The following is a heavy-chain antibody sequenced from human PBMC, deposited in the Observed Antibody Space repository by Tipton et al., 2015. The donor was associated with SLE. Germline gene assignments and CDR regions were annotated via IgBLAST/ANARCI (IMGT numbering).Heavy chain of an antibody. CDR1: GYTFTSNW. CDR2: IYPADSDT. D-gene: IGHD4-11*01. CDR3: ARETFKTPVTDGWFDP. V-gene: IGHV5-51*03. J-gene: IGHJ5*02. Sequence: QLVQSGAEVKKPGESLKISCKGSGYTFTSNWIGWVRQMPGEGLEWMGMIYPADSDTRYSPSFQGQVTISADKSISTAYLQWSSLKASDTAMYYCARETFKTPVTDGWFDPWGQGTLVTVSS.